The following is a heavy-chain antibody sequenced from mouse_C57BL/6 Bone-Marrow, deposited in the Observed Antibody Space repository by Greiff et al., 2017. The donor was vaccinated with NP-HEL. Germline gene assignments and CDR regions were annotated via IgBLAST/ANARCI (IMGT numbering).Heavy chain of an antibody. CDR2: ISSGSSTI. V-gene: IGHV5-17*01. CDR1: GFTFSDYG. D-gene: IGHD2-1*01. CDR3: ARNYGNYLVYFDY. J-gene: IGHJ2*01. Sequence: EVQRVESGGGLVKPGGSLKLSCAASGFTFSDYGMHWVRQAPEKGLEWVAYISSGSSTIYYADTVKGRFTISRDNAKNTLFLQMTSLRSEDTAMYYCARNYGNYLVYFDYWGQGTTLTVSS.